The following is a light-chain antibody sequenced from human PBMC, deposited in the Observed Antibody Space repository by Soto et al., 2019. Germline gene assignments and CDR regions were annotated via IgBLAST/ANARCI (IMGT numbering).Light chain of an antibody. Sequence: EIVLTQSPGTLSLSPGERATLSCRASQSVSSSYLAWYQQKPGQAPRLLIYGASSRATGIPDRFSGSGSGTDFTLTISSLQSEDFAVYYCQQYNNWLRTFGHGAKVDI. CDR1: QSVSSSY. V-gene: IGKV3-20*01. CDR2: GAS. CDR3: QQYNNWLRT. J-gene: IGKJ1*01.